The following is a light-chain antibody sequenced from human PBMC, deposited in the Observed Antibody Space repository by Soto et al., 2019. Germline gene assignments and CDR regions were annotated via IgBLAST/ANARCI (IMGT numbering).Light chain of an antibody. Sequence: QSALTQPPSASGSPGQSVTISCTGTSSDVGAYNYVSWYQQYPGKAPKLMIYEVTTRPSGVPDRFSGSKSGKTASLTVSGLKPEDEADYYCTSYAGSNIWVFGGGTKLTVL. CDR2: EVT. CDR3: TSYAGSNIWV. V-gene: IGLV2-8*01. J-gene: IGLJ3*02. CDR1: SSDVGAYNY.